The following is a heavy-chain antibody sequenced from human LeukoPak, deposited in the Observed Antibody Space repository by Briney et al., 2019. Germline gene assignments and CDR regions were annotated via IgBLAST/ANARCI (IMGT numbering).Heavy chain of an antibody. Sequence: SETLSLTCAVYGGSFSGYYWSWIRRPPGKGLEWIGEINHSGSTNYNPSLKSRVTISVDTSKNQFSLKLSSVTAADTAVYYCARGRLYTAMVRGSRWFDPWGQGTLVTVSS. CDR2: INHSGST. CDR3: ARGRLYTAMVRGSRWFDP. J-gene: IGHJ5*02. D-gene: IGHD5-18*01. V-gene: IGHV4-34*01. CDR1: GGSFSGYY.